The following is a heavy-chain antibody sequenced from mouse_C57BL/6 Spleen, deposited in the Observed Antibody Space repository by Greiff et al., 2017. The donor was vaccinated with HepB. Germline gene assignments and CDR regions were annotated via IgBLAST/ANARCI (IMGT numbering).Heavy chain of an antibody. CDR2: ISSGSSTI. CDR3: ARGGYYDPYYFDY. CDR1: GFTFSDYG. J-gene: IGHJ2*01. V-gene: IGHV5-17*01. Sequence: EVQRVESGGGLVKPGGSLKLSCAASGFTFSDYGMHWVRQAPEKGLEWVAYISSGSSTIYYADTVKGRFTISRDNAKNTLFLQMTSLRSEDTAMYYCARGGYYDPYYFDYWGQGTTLTVSS. D-gene: IGHD2-4*01.